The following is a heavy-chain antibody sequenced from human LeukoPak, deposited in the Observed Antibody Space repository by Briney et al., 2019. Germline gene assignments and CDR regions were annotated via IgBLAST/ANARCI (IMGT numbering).Heavy chain of an antibody. J-gene: IGHJ3*01. Sequence: PSETLSLTCTVSGGSISSYYWSWIRQPPGKGLEWIGYIYYSGSTNYNPSLKSRVTISVDTSKNQFSLKLSSVTAADTAVYYCATDYYDSSGYHGAFDLWGQGTMVTVSS. CDR3: ATDYYDSSGYHGAFDL. V-gene: IGHV4-59*01. CDR1: GGSISSYY. D-gene: IGHD3-22*01. CDR2: IYYSGST.